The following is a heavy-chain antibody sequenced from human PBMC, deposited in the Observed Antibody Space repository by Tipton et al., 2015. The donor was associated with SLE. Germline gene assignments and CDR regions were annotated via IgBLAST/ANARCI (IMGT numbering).Heavy chain of an antibody. Sequence: QLVQSGGGVVQPGRSLRLSCAASGFTFSSYGMHWVRQAPGKGLEWVAVISYDGSNKYYADSVKGRFTISRDDSKNTVYLQMNSLRAEDTAVYYCARLASWEPYDYWGQGTLVTVSS. CDR3: ARLASWEPYDY. V-gene: IGHV3-30*03. D-gene: IGHD1-26*01. J-gene: IGHJ4*02. CDR1: GFTFSSYG. CDR2: ISYDGSNK.